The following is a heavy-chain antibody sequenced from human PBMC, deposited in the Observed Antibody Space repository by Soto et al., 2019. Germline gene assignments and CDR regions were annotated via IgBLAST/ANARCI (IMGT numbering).Heavy chain of an antibody. V-gene: IGHV1-69*12. Sequence: QVQLVQSGAEVKKPESSVKVSCKAPGGTFSTYAISWVRQAHGQGLEWMGGIIPMFGTANYAQRFQDRVTSTADESTKTVYTEPSSLRSEDTPVYFCASGIQLWLRRINNGYSGWGQGTLVTVSS. D-gene: IGHD5-18*01. J-gene: IGHJ1*01. CDR2: IIPMFGTA. CDR3: ASGIQLWLRRINNGYSG. CDR1: GGTFSTYA.